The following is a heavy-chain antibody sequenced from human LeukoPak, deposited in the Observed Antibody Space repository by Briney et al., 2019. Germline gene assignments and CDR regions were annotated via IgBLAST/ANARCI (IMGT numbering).Heavy chain of an antibody. CDR1: GFTFSSYA. CDR2: ISYDGSNK. CDR3: VKDLWGYSNYEVY. D-gene: IGHD4-11*01. J-gene: IGHJ4*02. Sequence: PGGSLRLSCAASGFTFSSYAMHWVRQAPGKGLEWVAVISYDGSNKYYADSVKGRFTISRDNSKNTLYLQMSSLRAEDTAVCYCVKDLWGYSNYEVYWGQGTLVTVSS. V-gene: IGHV3-30*14.